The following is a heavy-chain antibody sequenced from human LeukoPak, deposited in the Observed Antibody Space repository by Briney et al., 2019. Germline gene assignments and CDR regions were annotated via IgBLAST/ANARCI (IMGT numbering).Heavy chain of an antibody. V-gene: IGHV4-39*01. D-gene: IGHD2-21*01. J-gene: IGHJ6*03. CDR1: GGSISSSSYY. CDR3: ARLVYYYYYMDV. Sequence: SETLSLTCTVSGGSISSSSYYWGWVRQPPGKGLEWIGSIYYGGTTYYDPSLKSRVTISVDTSKNQFSLKLSSVTAADTAVYYCARLVYYYYYMDVWGKGTTVTVAS. CDR2: IYYGGTT.